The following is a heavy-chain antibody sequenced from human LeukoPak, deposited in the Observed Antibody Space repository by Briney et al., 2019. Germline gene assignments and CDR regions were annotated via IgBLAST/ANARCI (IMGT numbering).Heavy chain of an antibody. D-gene: IGHD1-26*01. Sequence: GGSLRLSCAASGFTFSDYYMTWIRQAPGKGLECVSYISSSSHYTNYPDSVKGRFTISRDNAKNSLYLQMNSLRAEDTAVYYCARVKVGTTNRFDYWGQGTLVAVSS. CDR1: GFTFSDYY. J-gene: IGHJ4*02. CDR2: ISSSSHYT. CDR3: ARVKVGTTNRFDY. V-gene: IGHV3-11*05.